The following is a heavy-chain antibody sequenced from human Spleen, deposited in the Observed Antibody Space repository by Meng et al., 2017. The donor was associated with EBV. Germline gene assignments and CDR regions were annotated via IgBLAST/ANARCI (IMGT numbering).Heavy chain of an antibody. CDR3: ARASNYGDYGIWFDP. Sequence: QVQLEESGPGLVKASQTLSLTCTVSGGSINSNGYYWNWIRQTPGKGLEWIGYLYYSGSTYYNPSLKSRVTISMDTSQNQFSLSLRSVTAADTAVYYCARASNYGDYGIWFDPWGQGTLVTVSS. V-gene: IGHV4-30-4*01. D-gene: IGHD4-17*01. CDR1: GGSINSNGYY. J-gene: IGHJ5*02. CDR2: LYYSGST.